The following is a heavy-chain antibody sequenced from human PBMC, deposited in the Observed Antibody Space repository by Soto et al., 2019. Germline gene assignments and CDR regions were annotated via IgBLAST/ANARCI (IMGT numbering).Heavy chain of an antibody. Sequence: QVQLQQWGAGLLKPSETLSLTCAVYGGSFSGYYWSWIRQPPGKGLEWIGEINHSGSTNYNPSLMSGLPISVDTSKYQFSRKLSSVCAADSVVYYCARVEQGYDILTGWIDWLDPWFQGTLVTGSS. J-gene: IGHJ5*02. CDR1: GGSFSGYY. V-gene: IGHV4-34*01. CDR3: ARVEQGYDILTGWIDWLDP. D-gene: IGHD3-9*01. CDR2: INHSGST.